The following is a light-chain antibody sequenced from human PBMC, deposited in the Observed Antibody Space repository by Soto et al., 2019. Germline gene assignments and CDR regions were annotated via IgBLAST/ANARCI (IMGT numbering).Light chain of an antibody. CDR2: GAS. CDR3: QQYGSSPLWT. CDR1: QSVSSSY. V-gene: IGKV3-20*01. Sequence: EIVLTQSPGTLSLSPGERATLSCRASQSVSSSYLAWYQQKPGQAPRLLIYGASSRATGIPDRFSGSGSGTDFTFTIIRLEPENFAVYYCQQYGSSPLWTFGQGT. J-gene: IGKJ1*01.